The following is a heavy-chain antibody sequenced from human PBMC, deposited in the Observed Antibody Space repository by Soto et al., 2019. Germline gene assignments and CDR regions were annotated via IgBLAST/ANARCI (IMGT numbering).Heavy chain of an antibody. Sequence: GGSLRLSCAASGFTFSSYEMNWVRQAPGKGLEWVSYISSSGSTIYYADSVKGRFTISRDNAKNSLYLQMNSLRAEDTAVYYCARGYYYDSSSYYSAFDIWGQGTMVTVSS. CDR1: GFTFSSYE. V-gene: IGHV3-48*03. J-gene: IGHJ3*02. D-gene: IGHD3-22*01. CDR3: ARGYYYDSSSYYSAFDI. CDR2: ISSSGSTI.